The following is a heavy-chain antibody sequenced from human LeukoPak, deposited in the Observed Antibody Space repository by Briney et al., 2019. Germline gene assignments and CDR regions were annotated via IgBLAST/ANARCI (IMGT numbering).Heavy chain of an antibody. J-gene: IGHJ4*02. D-gene: IGHD3-10*01. Sequence: GGSLRLSCAASGFMFSNHWMTWVRQAPGKGLEWVANIKQDGSETYYMDYVKGRFTISRDNAKNSLHLQMDSLRAEDTAVYYCARDQSIHPYPEVILDFWGQGALVTVSS. CDR2: IKQDGSET. CDR1: GFMFSNHW. V-gene: IGHV3-7*01. CDR3: ARDQSIHPYPEVILDF.